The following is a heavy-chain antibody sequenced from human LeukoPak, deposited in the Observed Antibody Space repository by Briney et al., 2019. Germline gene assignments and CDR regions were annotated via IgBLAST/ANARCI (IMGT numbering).Heavy chain of an antibody. Sequence: GGSLRLSCAASGFTFSSYSMNWVRQAPGKGLEWVSSISSSSSYIYYADSVKGRFTISRDNAKNSLYLQMNSLRAEDTAVYYCAREENGDTYFDYWGQGTLVTVSS. CDR3: AREENGDTYFDY. J-gene: IGHJ4*02. D-gene: IGHD4-17*01. V-gene: IGHV3-21*01. CDR1: GFTFSSYS. CDR2: ISSSSSYI.